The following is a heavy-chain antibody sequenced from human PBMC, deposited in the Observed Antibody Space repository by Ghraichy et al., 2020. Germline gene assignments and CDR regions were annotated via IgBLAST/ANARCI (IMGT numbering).Heavy chain of an antibody. Sequence: SETLSLTCAVSGGSISSRNWWSWVRQPPGKGLEWIGEIYPSGTTNYNPSLKSRVTISVDKTKNQFSLKLSSVTAADTAIYYCTRSNILIWFGELSGYLDYWGQGARVTVSS. CDR1: GGSISSRNW. CDR3: TRSNILIWFGELSGYLDY. V-gene: IGHV4-4*02. D-gene: IGHD3-10*01. CDR2: IYPSGTT. J-gene: IGHJ4*02.